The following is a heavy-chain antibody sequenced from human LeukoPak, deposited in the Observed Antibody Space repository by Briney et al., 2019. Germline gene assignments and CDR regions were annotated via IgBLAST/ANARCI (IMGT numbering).Heavy chain of an antibody. Sequence: SGGSLRLSCAASGFTFSSYAMHWVRQAPGKGLEYVSAISSNGGSTYYANPVKGRFTISRDSSKNTLYLQMGSLRAEDMAVYYCARASYYYDSSGYAFDYWGQGTLVTVSS. CDR2: ISSNGGST. CDR1: GFTFSSYA. J-gene: IGHJ4*02. D-gene: IGHD3-22*01. V-gene: IGHV3-64*01. CDR3: ARASYYYDSSGYAFDY.